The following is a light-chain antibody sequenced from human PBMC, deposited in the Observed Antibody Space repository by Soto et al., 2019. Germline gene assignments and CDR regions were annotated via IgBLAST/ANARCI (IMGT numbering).Light chain of an antibody. Sequence: ESVFTQSPATLSLSPGERATLSCRASPSVSNSVAWYQHKPGQAPRLLIYDASNRATGVPSRFSGSGSGTDFTLTISSLAPEDFAVYYCQQRNTWPPVTFGGGTRLEIK. V-gene: IGKV3-11*01. CDR1: PSVSNS. CDR2: DAS. CDR3: QQRNTWPPVT. J-gene: IGKJ4*01.